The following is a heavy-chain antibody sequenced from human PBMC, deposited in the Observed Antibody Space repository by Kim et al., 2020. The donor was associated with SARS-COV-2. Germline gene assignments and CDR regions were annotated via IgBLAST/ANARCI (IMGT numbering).Heavy chain of an antibody. V-gene: IGHV3-23*01. Sequence: GGSLRLSCAASGFTFSSYAMSWVRQAPGKGLEWVSAISGSGGSTYYADSVKGRFTISRDNSKNTLYLQMNSLRAEDTAVYYCAKEGPEGTSLNNYGSGSFCDYWGQGTLVTVSS. CDR1: GFTFSSYA. CDR2: ISGSGGST. CDR3: AKEGPEGTSLNNYGSGSFCDY. D-gene: IGHD3-10*01. J-gene: IGHJ4*02.